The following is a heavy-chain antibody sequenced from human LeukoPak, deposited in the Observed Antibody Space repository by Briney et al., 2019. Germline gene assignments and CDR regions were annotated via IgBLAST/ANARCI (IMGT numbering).Heavy chain of an antibody. V-gene: IGHV1-69*06. J-gene: IGHJ6*04. D-gene: IGHD6-13*01. CDR1: GGTFSSYA. CDR2: IIPIFGTA. Sequence: ASVKVSCKASGGTFSSYAISWVRQAPGQGLEWMGRIIPIFGTANYAQKFQGRVTITADKSTSTAYMELSSLRSEDTAVYYCASTRDGVVQSAAGTFSLDVWGKGTTVTVSS. CDR3: ASTRDGVVQSAAGTFSLDV.